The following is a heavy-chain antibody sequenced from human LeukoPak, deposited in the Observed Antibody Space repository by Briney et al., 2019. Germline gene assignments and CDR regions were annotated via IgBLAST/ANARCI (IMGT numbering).Heavy chain of an antibody. CDR2: IYHSGST. CDR1: GGSFSGYY. V-gene: IGHV4-38-2*01. D-gene: IGHD6-19*01. Sequence: PSETLSLTCAVYGGSFSGYYWGWIRQPPGKGLEWIGSIYHSGSTYYNPSLKSRVTISVDTSKNQFSLKLSSVTAADTAVYYCARHQKQWLVHRDNWFDPWGQGTLVTVSS. J-gene: IGHJ5*02. CDR3: ARHQKQWLVHRDNWFDP.